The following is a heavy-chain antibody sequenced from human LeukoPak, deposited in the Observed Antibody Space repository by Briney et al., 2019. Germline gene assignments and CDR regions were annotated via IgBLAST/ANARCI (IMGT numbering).Heavy chain of an antibody. CDR3: ARDRDYDFWSGHKNWFGP. V-gene: IGHV3-21*01. D-gene: IGHD3-3*01. J-gene: IGHJ5*02. CDR2: ISSSSSYI. Sequence: GGSLRLSCAASGFTFSSYSMNWVRQAPGKGLEWVSSISSSSSYIYYADSVKGRFTISRDNAKNSLYLQMNSLRAEDTAVYYCARDRDYDFWSGHKNWFGPWGQGTLVTVSS. CDR1: GFTFSSYS.